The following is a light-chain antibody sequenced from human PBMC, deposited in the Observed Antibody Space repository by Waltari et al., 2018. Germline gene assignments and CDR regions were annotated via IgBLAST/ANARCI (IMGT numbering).Light chain of an antibody. V-gene: IGKV3-15*01. J-gene: IGKJ1*01. CDR1: LSVSRN. CDR3: QQYNNWPLWT. CDR2: GAS. Sequence: ELVMTQSPATLSVSPGERATLSCRASLSVSRNLAWYQQKPGQAPRLLSYGASTRATGIPARFSGSGSGTEFTLTISSLQSEDFAVYYCQQYNNWPLWTFGQGTKVEIK.